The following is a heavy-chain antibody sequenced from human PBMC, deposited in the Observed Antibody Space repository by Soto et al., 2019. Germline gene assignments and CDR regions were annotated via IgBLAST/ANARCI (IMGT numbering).Heavy chain of an antibody. D-gene: IGHD3-3*02. J-gene: IGHJ4*02. CDR3: ARVALGYYFDY. CDR2: TRKKANSYTI. V-gene: IGHV3-72*01. CDR1: GFTLSDHY. Sequence: GGSLRLSCAASGFTLSDHYMDWVRQAPGKGLEWVGRTRKKANSYTIEYAASVKGIFTISRDDSKNSLYLQMNSLKTEDTAVYYCARVALGYYFDYWGQGTLVTVS.